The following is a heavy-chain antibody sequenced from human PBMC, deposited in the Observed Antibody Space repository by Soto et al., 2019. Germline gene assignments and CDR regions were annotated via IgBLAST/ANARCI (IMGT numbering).Heavy chain of an antibody. D-gene: IGHD2-15*01. V-gene: IGHV3-9*01. J-gene: IGHJ4*02. CDR3: AKDAPVVVAAATPVDY. Sequence: SLKISCAAAGFTFNDYAMHWVRQAPGKGLEWVSGINWNSGFTVYADSVKGRFTISRDNAKNTLYLQMNSLRAEDTAVYYCAKDAPVVVAAATPVDYWGQGTLVTVSS. CDR1: GFTFNDYA. CDR2: INWNSGFT.